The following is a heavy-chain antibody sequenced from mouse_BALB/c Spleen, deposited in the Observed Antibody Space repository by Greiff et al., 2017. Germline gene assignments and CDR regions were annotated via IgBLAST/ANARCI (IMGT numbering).Heavy chain of an antibody. V-gene: IGHV1S56*01. CDR1: GFNIKDTY. D-gene: IGHD1-1*01. CDR2: IYPGNVNT. CDR3: AREGYYYGSSLFAY. Sequence: QVQLQQSGAELVKPGASVKLSCTASGFNIKDTYMHWVKQRPGQGLEWIGWIYPGNVNTKYNEKFKGKASLTADKSSSTAYMQLSSLTSEDSAVYFCAREGYYYGSSLFAYWGQGTLVTVSA. J-gene: IGHJ3*01.